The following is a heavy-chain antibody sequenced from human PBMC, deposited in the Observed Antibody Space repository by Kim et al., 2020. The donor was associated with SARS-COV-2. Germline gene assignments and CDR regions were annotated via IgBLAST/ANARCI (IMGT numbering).Heavy chain of an antibody. J-gene: IGHJ6*02. V-gene: IGHV1-69*13. CDR3: ARGGVDGYKRYYYYGMDV. Sequence: SVKVSCKASGGTFSSYAISWVRQAPGQGLEWMGGIIPIFGTANYAQKFQGRVTITVDESTSTAYMEVSSLRSEDTAVYYCARGGVDGYKRYYYYGMDVWGQGTTVTVSS. CDR1: GGTFSSYA. CDR2: IIPIFGTA. D-gene: IGHD5-12*01.